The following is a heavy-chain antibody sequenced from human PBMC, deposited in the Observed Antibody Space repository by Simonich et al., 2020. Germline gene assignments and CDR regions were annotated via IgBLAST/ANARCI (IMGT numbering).Heavy chain of an antibody. V-gene: IGHV3-74*01. Sequence: EVQLVESGGGLVQPGGSLRLSCAASGFTFGSYWMNGVRQAPGKGLVGVARINSDGSSTSYADSVKGRLTISRENAKKPRYLQMNSLRAEDTAVYYCARDYSNYDAFDIWGQGTMVTVSS. CDR3: ARDYSNYDAFDI. CDR1: GFTFGSYW. J-gene: IGHJ3*02. D-gene: IGHD4-4*01. CDR2: INSDGSST.